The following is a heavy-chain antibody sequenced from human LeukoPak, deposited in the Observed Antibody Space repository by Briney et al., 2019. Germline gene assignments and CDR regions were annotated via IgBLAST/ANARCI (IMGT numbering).Heavy chain of an antibody. Sequence: PGGSLRLSCAASGFTFSRYSMNWVRQAPGKGLEWVSSISSSSNYIHYADSVKGRFTISRDNAKNSLYLQMNSLRAEDTAVYYCARDRDIAARLDYSGQGTLVTVSS. J-gene: IGHJ4*02. CDR1: GFTFSRYS. CDR3: ARDRDIAARLDY. D-gene: IGHD6-6*01. CDR2: ISSSSNYI. V-gene: IGHV3-21*01.